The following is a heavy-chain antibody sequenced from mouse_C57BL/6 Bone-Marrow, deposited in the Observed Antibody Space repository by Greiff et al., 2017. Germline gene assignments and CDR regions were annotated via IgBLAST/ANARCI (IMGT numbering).Heavy chain of an antibody. J-gene: IGHJ4*01. V-gene: IGHV1-54*01. CDR1: GYAFTNYL. CDR3: TRGGLRLMDY. Sequence: QVQLQQSGAELVRPGTSVKVSCKASGYAFTNYLIEWVKQRPGQGLEWIGVINPGSGGTNYNEKFKGKATLTADKSSSTAYMQRSSLTSEDSAVYFCTRGGLRLMDYWGQGTSVTVSS. D-gene: IGHD2-4*01. CDR2: INPGSGGT.